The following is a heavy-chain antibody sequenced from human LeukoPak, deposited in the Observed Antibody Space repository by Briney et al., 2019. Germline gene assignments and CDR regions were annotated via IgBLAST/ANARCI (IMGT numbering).Heavy chain of an antibody. J-gene: IGHJ4*02. CDR3: ASGDANFEAY. Sequence: PGGSLRPSCAASAFTFSNFEMNWVRQAPGKGLEWVSYISSSGSPIYYADSVKGRFTISRDNAKNSLYLQMNSLRAEDTAVYYCASGDANFEAYWGQGTLVTVSS. CDR1: AFTFSNFE. CDR2: ISSSGSPI. V-gene: IGHV3-48*03. D-gene: IGHD4/OR15-4a*01.